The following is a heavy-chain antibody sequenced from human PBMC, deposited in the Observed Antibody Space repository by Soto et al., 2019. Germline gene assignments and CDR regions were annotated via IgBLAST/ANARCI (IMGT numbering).Heavy chain of an antibody. CDR1: SGSISSFY. J-gene: IGHJ4*02. D-gene: IGHD6-13*01. Sequence: PSNTLALISTTSSGSISSFYWSWIRQHPGKGLEWIGYIHYSGSTNYSPSLKSRVTISVDTSKNQFSLRLSSVTAADTAVYFCARGLGIYNFDSWGQGALVTVSS. CDR3: ARGLGIYNFDS. CDR2: IHYSGST. V-gene: IGHV4-59*01.